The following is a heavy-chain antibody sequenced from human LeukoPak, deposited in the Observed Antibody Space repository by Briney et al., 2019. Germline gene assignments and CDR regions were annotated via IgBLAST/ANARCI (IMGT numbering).Heavy chain of an antibody. Sequence: GGSLRLSCAASGFTFSDFYMSWIRQAPGKGLELVSYISHTGGSIYYADSVKSRFTISRDNAKSSLYLQMNSLRAEDTAMYYCARGYCSGGSCYWSYWGQGTLVIVSS. CDR1: GFTFSDFY. V-gene: IGHV3-11*01. CDR3: ARGYCSGGSCYWSY. J-gene: IGHJ4*02. D-gene: IGHD2-15*01. CDR2: ISHTGGSI.